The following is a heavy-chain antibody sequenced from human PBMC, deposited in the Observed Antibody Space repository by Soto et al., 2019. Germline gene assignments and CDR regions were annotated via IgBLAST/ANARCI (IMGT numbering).Heavy chain of an antibody. Sequence: QPGGSLRLSCAASGFTFSSYAMSWVRQAPGKGLEWVSAISGSGGSTYYADSVKGRFTISRDNSKNTLYLQMDSLRAEDTAVYYCGKGSTYYYDSSGYHPALHYLDYWGQGTLVTVSS. CDR3: GKGSTYYYDSSGYHPALHYLDY. CDR1: GFTFSSYA. V-gene: IGHV3-23*01. D-gene: IGHD3-22*01. J-gene: IGHJ4*02. CDR2: ISGSGGST.